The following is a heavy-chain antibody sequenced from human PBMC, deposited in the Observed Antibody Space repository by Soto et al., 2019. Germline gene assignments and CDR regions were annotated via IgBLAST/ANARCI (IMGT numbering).Heavy chain of an antibody. CDR2: ISYDGTNK. V-gene: IGHV3-30-3*01. Sequence: QVQLVESGGGVVQPGRSLRLSCAASGFSFSISPMHWVRQAPGKGPEWVALISYDGTNKFYADSVKGRCTISRDNSKSTLYMQLDSLRPEDAAVYYCARDPKTSGGQHWAFNYFDAWGQGTLVTVSS. CDR3: ARDPKTSGGQHWAFNYFDA. CDR1: GFSFSISP. D-gene: IGHD7-27*01. J-gene: IGHJ5*02.